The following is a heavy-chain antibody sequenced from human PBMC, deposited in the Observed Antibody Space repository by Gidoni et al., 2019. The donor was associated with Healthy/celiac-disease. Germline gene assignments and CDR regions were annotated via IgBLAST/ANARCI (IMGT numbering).Heavy chain of an antibody. V-gene: IGHV4-59*08. CDR2: IYYSGST. D-gene: IGHD2-15*01. Sequence: QVQLQESGPGLVKPSETLSLTCTVSGGSISSYYWSWIRQPPGQGLEWIGYIYYSGSTNYNPSLKSRVTISVDTSKNQFSLKLSSVTAADTAVYYCARHAGRDIGSGGSFRYGLDYYYGMDVWGQGTTVTVSS. J-gene: IGHJ6*02. CDR3: ARHAGRDIGSGGSFRYGLDYYYGMDV. CDR1: GGSISSYY.